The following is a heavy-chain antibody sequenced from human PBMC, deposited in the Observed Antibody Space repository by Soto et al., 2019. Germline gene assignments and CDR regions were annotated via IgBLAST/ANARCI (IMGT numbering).Heavy chain of an antibody. CDR1: GFTFGSYD. V-gene: IGHV3-21*06. Sequence: GGSLRLSCAASGFTFGSYDMNWVRQAPGKGLEWVSSITTRSDYIYNADSVKGRFTISRDNANISLYLQMNNLIAEDTAVYYCSRSDILSGYLKFNGKDVWGQGTTVTVSS. D-gene: IGHD3-9*01. CDR3: SRSDILSGYLKFNGKDV. J-gene: IGHJ6*02. CDR2: ITTRSDYI.